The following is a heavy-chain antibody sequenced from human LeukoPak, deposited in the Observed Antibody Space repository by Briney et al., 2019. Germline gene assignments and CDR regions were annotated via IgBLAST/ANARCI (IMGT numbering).Heavy chain of an antibody. CDR1: GFTFISFG. V-gene: IGHV3-30*03. CDR2: TSYDGSTT. Sequence: GGSLRLPCAGSGFTFISFGLHWVRQAPGKGLEWVAVTSYDGSTTYYADSVKGRFTISRDNSKNTLYLQMNSLRAEDTAVYYCARGPPPKGYCSSTSCYFRYWGQGTLVTVSS. J-gene: IGHJ4*02. CDR3: ARGPPPKGYCSSTSCYFRY. D-gene: IGHD2-2*01.